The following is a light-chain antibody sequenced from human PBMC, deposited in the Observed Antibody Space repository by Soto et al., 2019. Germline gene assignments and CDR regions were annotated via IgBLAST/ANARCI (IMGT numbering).Light chain of an antibody. V-gene: IGLV1-47*01. CDR3: AAWDDKLSGWV. CDR1: TFNIGNNY. Sequence: QSVLTQPPSASGTPGQRVTISCSGSTFNIGNNYVCWYQQLPGTAPKLLIYRSIQRPSGVPDRFSGSKSGTSASLAISGLRSEDEADYYCAAWDDKLSGWVFGGGPKHTVL. J-gene: IGLJ3*02. CDR2: RSI.